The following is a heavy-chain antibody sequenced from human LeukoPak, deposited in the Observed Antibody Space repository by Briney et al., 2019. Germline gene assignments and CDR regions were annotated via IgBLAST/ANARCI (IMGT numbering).Heavy chain of an antibody. CDR2: IYYSGST. D-gene: IGHD3-22*01. V-gene: IGHV4-31*11. Sequence: SETLSLTCAVSGGSISSGGYSWSWIRQHPGKGLEWIGYIYYSGSTYYNPSLKSRVTISVDTSKNQFSLKLSSVTAADTAVYYCARALTPYYYDSSGYYFDYWGRGTLVTVSS. J-gene: IGHJ4*02. CDR1: GGSISSGGYS. CDR3: ARALTPYYYDSSGYYFDY.